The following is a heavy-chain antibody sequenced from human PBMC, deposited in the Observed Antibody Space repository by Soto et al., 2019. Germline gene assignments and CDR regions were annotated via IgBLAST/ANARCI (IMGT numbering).Heavy chain of an antibody. CDR1: GGSISSGGYY. Sequence: SETLSLTCTVSGGSISSGGYYWSWIRQHPGKGLEWIGYIYYSGSTYYNPSLKSRVTISVETSTTQFSLKLSSVTAAETAVYYCAGESLNSSGYGSRTSRREKNWFEPSAQGTQVSVSA. CDR3: AGESLNSSGYGSRTSRREKNWFEP. J-gene: IGHJ5*02. D-gene: IGHD2-2*01. CDR2: IYYSGST. V-gene: IGHV4-31*03.